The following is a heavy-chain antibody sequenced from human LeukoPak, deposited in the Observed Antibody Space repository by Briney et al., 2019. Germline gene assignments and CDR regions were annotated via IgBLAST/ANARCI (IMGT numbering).Heavy chain of an antibody. CDR3: ARDQGAGQWLVRWYDAFDI. CDR2: INPSGGST. D-gene: IGHD6-19*01. Sequence: ASVKVSCKASGYTFTSYYMHWVRQAPGQGLEWMGIINPSGGSTSYAQKFQGRVTMTTDTSTSTAYMELRSLRSDDTAVYYCARDQGAGQWLVRWYDAFDIWGQGTMVTVSS. CDR1: GYTFTSYY. J-gene: IGHJ3*02. V-gene: IGHV1-46*01.